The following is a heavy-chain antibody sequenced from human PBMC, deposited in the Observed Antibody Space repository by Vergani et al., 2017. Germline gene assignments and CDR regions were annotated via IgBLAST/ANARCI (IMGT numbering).Heavy chain of an antibody. CDR1: GGSISSYY. Sequence: QVQLQESGPGLVKPSETLSLTCTVSGGSISSYYWSWIRQPPGKGLEWIGYIYYSGSTNYNPSLKSRVTISVDTSKNQFSLKLSSVTAADTAVYYCARVLRSSWYYFVYWGQGTLVTVSS. CDR2: IYYSGST. D-gene: IGHD6-13*01. V-gene: IGHV4-59*01. CDR3: ARVLRSSWYYFVY. J-gene: IGHJ4*02.